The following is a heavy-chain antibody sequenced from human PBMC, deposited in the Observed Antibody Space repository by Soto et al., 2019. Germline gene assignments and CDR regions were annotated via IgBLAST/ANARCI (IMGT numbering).Heavy chain of an antibody. J-gene: IGHJ4*02. CDR2: IYASGST. Sequence: PSETLSLTCTVSGGSISTYYWSWIRQPAGKGLEWIGRIYASGSTNYNPSLKSRVTMSVATSKNQFSLKLSSVTAADTAVYYCARGGMVIIPTATAFDYWGQGTLVTVPS. CDR1: GGSISTYY. V-gene: IGHV4-4*07. D-gene: IGHD2-2*01. CDR3: ARGGMVIIPTATAFDY.